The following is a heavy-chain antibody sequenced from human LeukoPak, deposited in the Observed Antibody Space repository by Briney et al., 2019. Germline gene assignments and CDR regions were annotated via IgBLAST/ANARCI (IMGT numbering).Heavy chain of an antibody. D-gene: IGHD4/OR15-4a*01. V-gene: IGHV3-7*03. CDR3: ARRAGAYSHPYDY. Sequence: GGSLRLSCAASGFTFSNYWMSWVRQAPGKGLEWVANIKDDGSGKYYVDSLKGRFTISRDNSKNTLYLQMNSLRAEDTAVYYCARRAGAYSHPYDYWGQGTLVTVSS. CDR2: IKDDGSGK. J-gene: IGHJ4*02. CDR1: GFTFSNYW.